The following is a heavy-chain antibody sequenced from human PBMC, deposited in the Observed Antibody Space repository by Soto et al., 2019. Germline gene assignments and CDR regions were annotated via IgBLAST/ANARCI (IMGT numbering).Heavy chain of an antibody. D-gene: IGHD3-10*01. CDR2: IYYLGST. CDR1: GGSMSESF. V-gene: IGHV4-59*01. J-gene: IGHJ4*02. CDR3: ARDGYDGSGSPYPDY. Sequence: PSETLSLTCSVFGGSMSESFWSWIRQSPGKGLEGIGYIYYLGSTDYTPSLKSRVTISVDTSKRQFSLRLTSVTAARTAAYYCARDGYDGSGSPYPDYWGPGTQVTVSS.